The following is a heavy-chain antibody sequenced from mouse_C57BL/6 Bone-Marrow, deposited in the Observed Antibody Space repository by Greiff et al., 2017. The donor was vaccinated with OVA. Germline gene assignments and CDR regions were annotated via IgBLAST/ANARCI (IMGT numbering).Heavy chain of an antibody. V-gene: IGHV1-55*01. J-gene: IGHJ3*01. Sequence: VQLQQPGAELVKPGASVKMSCKASGYTFTSYWITWVKQRPGQGLEWIGDIYPSSGSTNYNEKFKSKATLTVDTSSSTAYMQLSSLTSEDSAVYYCASCGDDEAWFAYWGQGTLVTVSA. CDR1: GYTFTSYW. CDR3: ASCGDDEAWFAY. CDR2: IYPSSGST. D-gene: IGHD2-12*01.